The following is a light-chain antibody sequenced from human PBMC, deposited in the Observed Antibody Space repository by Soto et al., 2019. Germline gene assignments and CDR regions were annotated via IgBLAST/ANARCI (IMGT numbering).Light chain of an antibody. Sequence: DIQLTQSPSFLSASVGDRVTITCRASLGFSTYLAWYQQKPGKAPNLLIYAASTLQSGVPSRFSGSGSGTEFTLTISSLQPEDFATYYCQQVNTYTFGPGTKVDIK. V-gene: IGKV1-9*01. J-gene: IGKJ3*01. CDR3: QQVNTYT. CDR2: AAS. CDR1: LGFSTY.